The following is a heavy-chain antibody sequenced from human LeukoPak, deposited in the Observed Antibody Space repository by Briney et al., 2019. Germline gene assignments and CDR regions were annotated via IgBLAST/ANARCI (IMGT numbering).Heavy chain of an antibody. CDR3: ARGSGLWRGDAFDI. V-gene: IGHV4-34*01. CDR2: INHSGST. J-gene: IGHJ3*02. CDR1: GGSFSGYY. D-gene: IGHD3-16*01. Sequence: PSETLTLTCAVYGGSFSGYYWSWIRQPPGKGLEWIGEINHSGSTNYNPSLKSRVTISVDTSKNQFSLKLSSVTAADTAVYYCARGSGLWRGDAFDIWGQGTMVTVSS.